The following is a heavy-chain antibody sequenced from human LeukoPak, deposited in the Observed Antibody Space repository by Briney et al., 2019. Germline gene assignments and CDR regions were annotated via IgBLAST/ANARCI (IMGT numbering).Heavy chain of an antibody. V-gene: IGHV4-39*07. CDR2: IYYSGST. CDR3: ARDKLEYSSSWWGMDV. CDR1: GGSISSSSYY. D-gene: IGHD6-13*01. J-gene: IGHJ6*04. Sequence: SETLSLTCTVSGGSISSSSYYWGWIRQPPGKGLEWIGSIYYSGSTYYNPSLKSRVTISVDTSKNQFSLKLSSVTAADTAVYYCARDKLEYSSSWWGMDVWGKGTTVTISS.